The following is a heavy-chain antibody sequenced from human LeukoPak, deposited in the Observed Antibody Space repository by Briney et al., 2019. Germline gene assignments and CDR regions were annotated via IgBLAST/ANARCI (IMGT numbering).Heavy chain of an antibody. D-gene: IGHD3-22*01. V-gene: IGHV4-59*01. CDR1: GGSISSYY. CDR3: ARNLDYYQGSGYYSGNRYFDL. Sequence: PSETLSLTCTVSGGSISSYYWSWIRQPPGKGLEWIGYLYYGGSTNYNPSLKSRVTISVDTSKNEFSLKLSSVTAADTAVYFCARNLDYYQGSGYYSGNRYFDLWGRGTLVTVSS. J-gene: IGHJ2*01. CDR2: LYYGGST.